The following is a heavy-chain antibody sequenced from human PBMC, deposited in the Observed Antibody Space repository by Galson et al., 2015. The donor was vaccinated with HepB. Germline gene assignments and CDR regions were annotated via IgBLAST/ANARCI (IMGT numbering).Heavy chain of an antibody. D-gene: IGHD1-26*01. V-gene: IGHV1-46*01. CDR3: ARPQSPFLRIVGATDDAFDI. J-gene: IGHJ3*02. CDR1: GYTFTSYY. CDR2: INPSGGST. Sequence: SVKVSCKASGYTFTSYYMHWVRQAPGQGLEWMGIINPSGGSTSYAQKFQGRVTMTRDTSTSTVYMELSSLRSEDTAVYYCARPQSPFLRIVGATDDAFDIWGQGTMVTVSS.